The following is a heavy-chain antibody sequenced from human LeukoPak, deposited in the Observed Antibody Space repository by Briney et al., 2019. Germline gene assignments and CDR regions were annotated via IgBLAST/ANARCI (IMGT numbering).Heavy chain of an antibody. Sequence: NPSETLSLTCTDSGGSISSSSYYWGWIRQPPGKGLQWIGSIYYSGSTYYNPSLKSRVTISVDTSKNQFSLKLSSVTAADTAVYYCARGSSNLAFLYWGQGTLVTVSS. CDR3: ARGSSNLAFLY. CDR2: IYYSGST. CDR1: GGSISSSSYY. J-gene: IGHJ4*02. V-gene: IGHV4-39*07.